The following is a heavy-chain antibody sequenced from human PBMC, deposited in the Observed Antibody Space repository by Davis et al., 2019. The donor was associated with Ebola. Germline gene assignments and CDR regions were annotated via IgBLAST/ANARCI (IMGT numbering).Heavy chain of an antibody. J-gene: IGHJ6*02. V-gene: IGHV3-20*04. CDR1: GFTFDDYG. Sequence: GESLKISCAASGFTFDDYGMSWVRQAPGKGLEWVSGINWNGGSTGYADSVKGRFTISRDNAKNSLYLQMNSLRAEDTAVYYCARAAGYYGMDVWGQGTTVTVSS. CDR3: ARAAGYYGMDV. CDR2: INWNGGST.